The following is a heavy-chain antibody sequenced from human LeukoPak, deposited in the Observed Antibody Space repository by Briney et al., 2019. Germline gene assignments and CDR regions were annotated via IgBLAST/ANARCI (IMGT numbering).Heavy chain of an antibody. Sequence: GASVKVSCKVSGYTLTELSMHWVRQAPGKGLEWMGGFDPEDGETIYAQKFQGRVTMTEDTSTDTAYMELSRLRSDDTAVYYCARVQRVATVVTYYFDYWGQGTLVTVSS. D-gene: IGHD4-23*01. V-gene: IGHV1-24*01. CDR3: ARVQRVATVVTYYFDY. CDR1: GYTLTELS. J-gene: IGHJ4*02. CDR2: FDPEDGET.